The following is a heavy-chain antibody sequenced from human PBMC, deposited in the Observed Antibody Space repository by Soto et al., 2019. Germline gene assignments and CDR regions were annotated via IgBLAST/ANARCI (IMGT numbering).Heavy chain of an antibody. CDR3: AKDHRPKTGTTRFDY. D-gene: IGHD1-7*01. J-gene: IGHJ4*02. V-gene: IGHV3-30*18. Sequence: LSLTCAVSGDSVSTNYWWGWVRQAPGKGLEWVAVISYDGSNKYYADSVKGRFTISRDNSKNTLYLQMNSLRAEDTAVYYCAKDHRPKTGTTRFDYWGQGTLVTVS. CDR2: ISYDGSNK. CDR1: GDSVSTNY.